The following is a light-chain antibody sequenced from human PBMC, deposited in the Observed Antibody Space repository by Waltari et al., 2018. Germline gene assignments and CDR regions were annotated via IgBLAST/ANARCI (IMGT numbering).Light chain of an antibody. CDR1: SSAVGLYNY. V-gene: IGLV2-14*01. J-gene: IGLJ1*01. Sequence: QSALTQPASVSGSPGQSITISCTGTSSAVGLYNYASWYQQQPGKAPKLMIYDVSNRPSGVSDRFSGSKSGNTASLTISGLQAEDEADYYCSSYTRSTTPFVFGTGTRVTVL. CDR2: DVS. CDR3: SSYTRSTTPFV.